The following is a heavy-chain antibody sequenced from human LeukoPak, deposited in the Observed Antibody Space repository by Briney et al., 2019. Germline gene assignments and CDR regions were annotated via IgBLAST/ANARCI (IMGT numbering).Heavy chain of an antibody. V-gene: IGHV3-9*01. CDR1: GFTFSSYW. CDR3: AKAHGYSYGYFDY. CDR2: ISWNSGSI. Sequence: PGGSLRLSCAASGFTFSSYWMHWVRQAPGKGLEWVSGISWNSGSIGYADSVKGRFTISRDNAKNSLYLQMNSLRAEDTALYYCAKAHGYSYGYFDYWGQGTLVTVSS. D-gene: IGHD5-18*01. J-gene: IGHJ4*02.